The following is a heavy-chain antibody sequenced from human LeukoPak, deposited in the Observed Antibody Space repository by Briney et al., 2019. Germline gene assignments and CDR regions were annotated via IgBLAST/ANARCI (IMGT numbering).Heavy chain of an antibody. CDR2: INPSGGST. Sequence: ASVKVSCKASGYTFTSYYMHWVRQAPGQGLEWMGIINPSGGSTSYAQKFQCRVTMTRDTSTSTVYMELSSLRSEDTAVYYCARQQYDIVVVPAALAYWGQGTLVTVSS. D-gene: IGHD2-2*01. CDR1: GYTFTSYY. V-gene: IGHV1-46*03. J-gene: IGHJ4*02. CDR3: ARQQYDIVVVPAALAY.